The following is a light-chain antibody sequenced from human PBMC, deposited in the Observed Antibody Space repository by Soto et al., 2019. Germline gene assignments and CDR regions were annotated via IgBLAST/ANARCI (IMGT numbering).Light chain of an antibody. CDR2: GAS. CDR1: QSIRTN. V-gene: IGKV3-15*01. CDR3: QHYNERPLT. J-gene: IGKJ4*01. Sequence: EIVMTQSPATLSVSPGERATLSCRASQSIRTNLAWYQQKPGQAPRLLIFGASTRAIAIPARFSGSGSGTEFTLTISSLKSEDFAVYYCQHYNERPLTFGGGTKVDIK.